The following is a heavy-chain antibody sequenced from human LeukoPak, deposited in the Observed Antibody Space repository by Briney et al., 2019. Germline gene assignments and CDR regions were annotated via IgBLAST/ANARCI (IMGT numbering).Heavy chain of an antibody. D-gene: IGHD2-8*02. J-gene: IGHJ4*02. V-gene: IGHV3-30*02. CDR1: GFTFSKSA. CDR3: AKDGSWSCTD. CDR2: IAHHGNDK. Sequence: GGSLKLSCTPSGFTFSKSAMHWVRQSPGKGLEWVAYIAHHGNDKYYVDSVKGRFIISRDNSRSTLYLQLNSLRPDDTALYYCAKDGSWSCTDWGQGTPVTVSS.